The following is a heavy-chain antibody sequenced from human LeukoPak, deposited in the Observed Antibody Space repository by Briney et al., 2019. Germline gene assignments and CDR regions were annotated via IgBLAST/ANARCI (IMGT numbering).Heavy chain of an antibody. CDR3: ARRWVVTAGAFDI. Sequence: GESLKISCKGSGYSFTSYWIGWVRQLPGKGLEWMGIIYPVDSDTRYSPSFQGQVTISADKSTSTAYLQWSSLKASDTAMYYCARRWVVTAGAFDIWGQGTMVTVSS. D-gene: IGHD2-21*02. CDR1: GYSFTSYW. V-gene: IGHV5-51*01. CDR2: IYPVDSDT. J-gene: IGHJ3*02.